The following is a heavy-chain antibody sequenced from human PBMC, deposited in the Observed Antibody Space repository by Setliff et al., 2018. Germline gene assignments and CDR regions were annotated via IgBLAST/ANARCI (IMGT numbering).Heavy chain of an antibody. CDR1: GGSISSHY. Sequence: ASETLSLTCTVSGGSISSHYWSWIRQPPGKGLEWIGYIYYSGSTNYNPSLKSRVTISVDTSKNQFSLKLSSVTAADTAVYYCARGGNDYKWGAFDIWGQGTMVTVSS. V-gene: IGHV4-59*11. J-gene: IGHJ3*02. CDR2: IYYSGST. D-gene: IGHD4-4*01. CDR3: ARGGNDYKWGAFDI.